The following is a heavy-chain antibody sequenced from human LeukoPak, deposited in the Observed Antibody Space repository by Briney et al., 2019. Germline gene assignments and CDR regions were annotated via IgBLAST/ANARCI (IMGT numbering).Heavy chain of an antibody. CDR3: AKGAYDYVEIGYFDN. CDR1: GFRFTNYA. Sequence: PGGSLRLSCAATGFRFTNYAMNWVRQAPGKGLEWVSLIIASSGSTFYADSVKGRFTISTDKSKNTLYLQMNSLRDEDTAVYYCAKGAYDYVEIGYFDNWGQGTLVTVSS. J-gene: IGHJ4*02. D-gene: IGHD5-12*01. V-gene: IGHV3-23*01. CDR2: IIASSGST.